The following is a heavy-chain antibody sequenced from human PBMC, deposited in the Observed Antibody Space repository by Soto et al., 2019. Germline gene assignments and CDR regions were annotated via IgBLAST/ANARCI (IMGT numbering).Heavy chain of an antibody. V-gene: IGHV3-7*04. CDR3: TRVIPAASDY. Sequence: TGGSLRLSCAASGFTFSTYYMNWIRQAPGKGLEWVAAINPDGSEEYYVDSVKGRFTISRDNAKKSLYLQMNSLRAEDTALYYCTRVIPAASDYWGQGTLVTVSS. CDR1: GFTFSTYY. D-gene: IGHD2-2*01. CDR2: INPDGSEE. J-gene: IGHJ4*02.